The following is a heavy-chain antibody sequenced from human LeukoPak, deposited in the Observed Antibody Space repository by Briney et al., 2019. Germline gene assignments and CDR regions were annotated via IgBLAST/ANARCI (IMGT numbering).Heavy chain of an antibody. Sequence: PGGSLRLSCAASGFTVSSNYMTWVRQAPGKGLEWVSVIYSDGSTYYADSVKGRFTISRDTSKNTLYLQMNSLRAEDTAVYYCARVAGYCSSTSCYDYYGMDVWGQGTTVTVSS. V-gene: IGHV3-66*01. CDR1: GFTVSSNY. D-gene: IGHD2-2*01. J-gene: IGHJ6*02. CDR3: ARVAGYCSSTSCYDYYGMDV. CDR2: IYSDGST.